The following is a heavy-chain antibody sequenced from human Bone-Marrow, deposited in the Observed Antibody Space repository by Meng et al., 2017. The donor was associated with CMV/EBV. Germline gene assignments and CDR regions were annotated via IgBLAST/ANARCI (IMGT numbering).Heavy chain of an antibody. V-gene: IGHV3-74*03. D-gene: IGHD1-1*01. Sequence: GGSLRLSCVASGFKFSDYWMHWVRQVPGKGLQWVSRINSDGRRTTYADSVRGRFTVSRDRAKNTVFLQMNSLRVEDTAVYFCVRVPLSTSDWNWGEFFRHWGQGTLVTVSS. J-gene: IGHJ1*01. CDR3: VRVPLSTSDWNWGEFFRH. CDR1: GFKFSDYW. CDR2: INSDGRRT.